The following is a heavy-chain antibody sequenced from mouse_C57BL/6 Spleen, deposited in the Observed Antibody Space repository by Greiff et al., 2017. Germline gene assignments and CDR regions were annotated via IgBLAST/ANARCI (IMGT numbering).Heavy chain of an antibody. J-gene: IGHJ4*01. D-gene: IGHD2-4*01. CDR1: GYSITSGYY. CDR2: ISYDGSN. Sequence: EVKLMESGPGLVKPSQSLSLTCSVTGYSITSGYYWNWIRQFPGNKLEWMGYISYDGSNNYNPSLKNRISITRDTSKNQFFLKLNSVTTEDTATYYCARKYDYEDYAMDYWGQGTSVTVSS. CDR3: ARKYDYEDYAMDY. V-gene: IGHV3-6*01.